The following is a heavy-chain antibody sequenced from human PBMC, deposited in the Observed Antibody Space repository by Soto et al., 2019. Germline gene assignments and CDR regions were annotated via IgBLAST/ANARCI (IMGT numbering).Heavy chain of an antibody. CDR2: IYYSGST. D-gene: IGHD3-9*01. V-gene: IGHV4-31*03. CDR3: VREASDYDILTGYYRCWFDP. Sequence: QVQLQESGPGLVKPSQTLSLTCTVSGGSISSGGYYWSWIRQHPGKGLEWIGYIYYSGSTYYNPSLQSRVTISVDTSKNQFTLKLSSVTAADTAVYYCVREASDYDILTGYYRCWFDPWGQGTLVTVSS. J-gene: IGHJ5*02. CDR1: GGSISSGGYY.